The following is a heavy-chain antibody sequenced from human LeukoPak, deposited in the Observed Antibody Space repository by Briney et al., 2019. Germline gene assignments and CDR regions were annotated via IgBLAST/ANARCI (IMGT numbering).Heavy chain of an antibody. V-gene: IGHV4-59*01. CDR2: IYYSGST. D-gene: IGHD2-15*01. Sequence: SETLSLTCAVYGGSFSGYYWSWIRQPPGKGLEWIGYIYYSGSTNYNPSLKSRVTISVDTSKNQFSLKLSSVTAADTAVYYCARGDCSGGSCYVDWFDPWGQGTLVTVSS. CDR1: GGSFSGYY. J-gene: IGHJ5*02. CDR3: ARGDCSGGSCYVDWFDP.